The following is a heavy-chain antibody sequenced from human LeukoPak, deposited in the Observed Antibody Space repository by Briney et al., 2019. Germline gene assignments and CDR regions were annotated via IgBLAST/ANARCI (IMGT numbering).Heavy chain of an antibody. CDR1: GYTFTSYY. Sequence: ASVKVSCKASGYTFTSYYMHWVRQAPGQGLEWMGIINPSGGSTSYAQKFQGRVTMTRDTSTSTVYMELSSLRSEDTAVFYCARNVLLWFGELGVNERGDYWGQGTLVTVSS. CDR2: INPSGGST. V-gene: IGHV1-46*01. D-gene: IGHD3-10*01. CDR3: ARNVLLWFGELGVNERGDY. J-gene: IGHJ4*02.